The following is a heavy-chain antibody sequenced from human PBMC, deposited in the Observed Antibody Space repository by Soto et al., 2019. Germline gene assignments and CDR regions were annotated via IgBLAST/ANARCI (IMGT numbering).Heavy chain of an antibody. Sequence: PVGSLRLSCAASGFTFSSYAMHWVRQAPGKGLEWVAVISYDGSNKYYADSVKGRFTISRDNSKNTLYLQMNSLRAEDTAVYYCARDRGGGSYYFSAFDIWGQRTMVTVSS. J-gene: IGHJ3*02. V-gene: IGHV3-30-3*01. CDR3: ARDRGGGSYYFSAFDI. CDR1: GFTFSSYA. CDR2: ISYDGSNK. D-gene: IGHD1-26*01.